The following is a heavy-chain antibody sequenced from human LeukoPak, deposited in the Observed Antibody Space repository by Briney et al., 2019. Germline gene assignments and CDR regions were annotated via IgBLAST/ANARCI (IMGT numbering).Heavy chain of an antibody. J-gene: IGHJ5*02. D-gene: IGHD4-23*01. CDR1: GFTVSTHY. V-gene: IGHV3-53*01. Sequence: GGSLRLSCAASGFTVSTHYMNWVRQAPGKGLEWVSVIDTADKTYYADSVKGRFTISRDNSNNTVFLQLNSVRAEDTAVYYCVKDRRYAGNSALSWFDPWGQGTLVTVSS. CDR3: VKDRRYAGNSALSWFDP. CDR2: IDTADKT.